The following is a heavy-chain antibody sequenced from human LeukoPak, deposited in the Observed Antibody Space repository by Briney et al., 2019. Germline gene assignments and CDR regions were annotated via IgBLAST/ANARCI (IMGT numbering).Heavy chain of an antibody. CDR2: VYYSGNT. V-gene: IGHV4-59*01. CDR3: ARVYTSWSFDY. D-gene: IGHD2-2*02. CDR1: GVSISNYY. J-gene: IGHJ4*02. Sequence: SGTLSLTCSVSGVSISNYYLTWVRQPPGKGLEWVGYVYYSGNTNYNPSLKSRFTISVDTSKKQLSLRLTSVTAADTAVYYCARVYTSWSFDYWGQGTLVTVSS.